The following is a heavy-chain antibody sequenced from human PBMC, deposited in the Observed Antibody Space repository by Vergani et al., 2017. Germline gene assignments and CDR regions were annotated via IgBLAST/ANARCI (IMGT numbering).Heavy chain of an antibody. J-gene: IGHJ4*02. Sequence: QVQLVESGGGVVQPGRSLRLSCAASGFTFSSYAMHWVRQAPGKGLEWVAVIGYDGRIKYNVDSVKGRFTISRHTSKKTLSLQMRSLRADDTAVYYCAKDGRENSDYGYFDYWGQGTLVTVSS. V-gene: IGHV3-30*04. D-gene: IGHD4-17*01. CDR2: IGYDGRIK. CDR3: AKDGRENSDYGYFDY. CDR1: GFTFSSYA.